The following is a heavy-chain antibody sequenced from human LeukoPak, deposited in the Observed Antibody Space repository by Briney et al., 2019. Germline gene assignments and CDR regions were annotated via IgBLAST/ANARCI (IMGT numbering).Heavy chain of an antibody. J-gene: IGHJ5*02. Sequence: SETLSLTCTVSGGSISGYSWSWIRQPPGNGLECIGYIYYSGSTNYNPSLKSRATMSVDTSKNQFSLSLSSVTAADTAVYYCARAKLRNWFDPWGQGTLVTVSS. CDR1: GGSISGYS. V-gene: IGHV4-59*01. CDR2: IYYSGST. CDR3: ARAKLRNWFDP. D-gene: IGHD1-1*01.